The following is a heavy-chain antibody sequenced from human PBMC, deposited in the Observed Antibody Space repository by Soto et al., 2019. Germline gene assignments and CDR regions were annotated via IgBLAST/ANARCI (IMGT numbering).Heavy chain of an antibody. V-gene: IGHV3-30*18. J-gene: IGHJ4*02. D-gene: IGHD3-16*02. Sequence: GGSLRLSCAASGFTFSSYGMHWVRQAPGKGLEWVAVISYDGSNKYYADSVKGRFTISRDNSKNTLYLQMNSLRAEDTAVYYCAKDLSRGERSRGSIFDYWGQGTLVTVSS. CDR1: GFTFSSYG. CDR2: ISYDGSNK. CDR3: AKDLSRGERSRGSIFDY.